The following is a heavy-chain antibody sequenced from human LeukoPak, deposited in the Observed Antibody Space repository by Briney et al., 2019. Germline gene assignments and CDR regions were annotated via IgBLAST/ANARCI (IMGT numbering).Heavy chain of an antibody. J-gene: IGHJ5*02. CDR2: MNHSSGNT. D-gene: IGHD3-9*01. Sequence: ASVKVSCKTSGYNFTSYDINWVRQATGQGPEWMGWMNHSSGNTGYAHNFQGRLDLTRNIALTTAYMELSSLTSEDTATYYCVRAAQEGRDSLTGVQTGNWFDPWGQGTLVTVSS. V-gene: IGHV1-8*01. CDR3: VRAAQEGRDSLTGVQTGNWFDP. CDR1: GYNFTSYD.